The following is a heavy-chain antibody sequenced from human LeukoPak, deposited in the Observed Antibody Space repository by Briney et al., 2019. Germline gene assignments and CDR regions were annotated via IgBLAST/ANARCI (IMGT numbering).Heavy chain of an antibody. CDR3: ARVEEGDYYDSSGYDY. J-gene: IGHJ4*02. V-gene: IGHV1-18*01. Sequence: GASVEVSCKASGYTFTSYGISWVRQAPGQGLEWMGWISAYSGNTNYAQKLQGRVTMTTDTSTSTAYMELRSLRSDDTAVYYCARVEEGDYYDSSGYDYWGQGTLVTVSS. CDR2: ISAYSGNT. D-gene: IGHD3-22*01. CDR1: GYTFTSYG.